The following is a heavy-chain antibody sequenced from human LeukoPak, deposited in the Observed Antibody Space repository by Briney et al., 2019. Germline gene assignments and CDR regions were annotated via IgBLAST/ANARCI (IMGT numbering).Heavy chain of an antibody. CDR3: AALDILTGSANWYFDL. V-gene: IGHV1-8*03. CDR1: GYTFTSYD. J-gene: IGHJ2*01. CDR2: MNPNSGNT. Sequence: ASVKVSCKASGYTFTSYDINWVRQATGQGLEWMGWMNPNSGNTGYAQKFQGRVTITRNTSISTAYMELSSLRSEDTAVYYCAALDILTGSANWYFDLWGRGTLVTVSS. D-gene: IGHD3-9*01.